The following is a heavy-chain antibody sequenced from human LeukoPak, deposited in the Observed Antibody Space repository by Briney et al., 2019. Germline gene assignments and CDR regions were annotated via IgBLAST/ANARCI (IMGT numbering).Heavy chain of an antibody. Sequence: GGSLRLSCAASGFTFSSYSMHWVRQAPGKGLEWVAVISYDGSHKYYADSVKGRFTISRGNSKNTLYLQTNSLRAEDTAVYYCARVRAASIAARMGWFDPWGQGTLVTVSS. CDR2: ISYDGSHK. CDR3: ARVRAASIAARMGWFDP. CDR1: GFTFSSYS. D-gene: IGHD6-6*01. J-gene: IGHJ5*02. V-gene: IGHV3-30*04.